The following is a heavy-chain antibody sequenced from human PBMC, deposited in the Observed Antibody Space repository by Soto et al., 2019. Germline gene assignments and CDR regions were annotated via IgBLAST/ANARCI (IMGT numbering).Heavy chain of an antibody. J-gene: IGHJ6*02. CDR3: ARGLKAGGSESYHRGYGMDV. Sequence: PSETLSLTCTVSGGSISSYYWSWIRQPPGKGLEWIGYIYYSGSTNYNPSLKSRVTISVDTSKNQFSLKLSSVTAADTAVYYCARGLKAGGSESYHRGYGMDVWGQGTTVTVSS. V-gene: IGHV4-59*01. D-gene: IGHD3-10*01. CDR1: GGSISSYY. CDR2: IYYSGST.